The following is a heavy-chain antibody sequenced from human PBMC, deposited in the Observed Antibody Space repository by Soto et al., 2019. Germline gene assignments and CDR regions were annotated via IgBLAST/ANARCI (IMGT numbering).Heavy chain of an antibody. CDR1: GYTLTELS. Sequence: GASVKVSCKVSGYTLTELSMHWVRQAPGKGLEWMGGFDPEDGETIYAQKSQGRVTMTEDTSTDTAYMELSSLRSEDTAVYYCATPMRTIFGVVRYGMDVWGQGTTVTV. V-gene: IGHV1-24*01. CDR3: ATPMRTIFGVVRYGMDV. CDR2: FDPEDGET. J-gene: IGHJ6*02. D-gene: IGHD3-3*01.